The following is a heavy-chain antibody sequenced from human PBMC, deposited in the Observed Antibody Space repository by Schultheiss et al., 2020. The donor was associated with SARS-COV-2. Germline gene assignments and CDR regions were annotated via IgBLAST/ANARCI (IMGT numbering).Heavy chain of an antibody. CDR1: GGSISSGGYY. Sequence: SETLSLTCTVSGGSISSGGYYWSWIRQHPGKGLEWIGSIYYSGSTYYNPSLKSRVTISVDRSKNQFSLKLSSVTAADTAVYYCARSRGYCSGGNCPLWGNWGQGTLVTVSS. CDR3: ARSRGYCSGGNCPLWGN. V-gene: IGHV4-39*07. CDR2: IYYSGST. J-gene: IGHJ4*02. D-gene: IGHD2-15*01.